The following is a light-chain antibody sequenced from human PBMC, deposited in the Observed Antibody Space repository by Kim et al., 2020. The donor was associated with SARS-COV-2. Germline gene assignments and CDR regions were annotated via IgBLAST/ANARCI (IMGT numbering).Light chain of an antibody. CDR1: KIESKS. V-gene: IGLV3-21*04. CDR3: QVYDSTSDHYV. CDR2: FDG. J-gene: IGLJ1*01. Sequence: APGRTARITCGGNKIESKSVHWIQEKRGKAPVMVIYFDGDRPSGIPERFSGSNSGKAAAMGIRRFEAEDEADYNCQVYDSTSDHYVFGTGTKVTVL.